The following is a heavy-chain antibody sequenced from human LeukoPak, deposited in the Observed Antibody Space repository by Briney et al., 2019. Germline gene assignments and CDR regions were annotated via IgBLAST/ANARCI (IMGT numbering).Heavy chain of an antibody. J-gene: IGHJ4*02. V-gene: IGHV4-4*07. CDR1: GDFIRSYW. D-gene: IGHD1-26*01. CDR3: ARQGYTASYYFLDF. Sequence: SETLSLTRDVSGDFIRSYWWGWVRQPAGKGLEWIGRIYATGSTKFNPSLKSRLTMSMDTSTNQLSLKLSLKLTSVTAADTAVYFCARQGYTASYYFLDFWSQGTLVTVSP. CDR2: IYATGST.